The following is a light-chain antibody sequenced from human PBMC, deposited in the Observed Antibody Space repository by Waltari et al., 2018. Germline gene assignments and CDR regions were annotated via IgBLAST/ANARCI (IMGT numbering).Light chain of an antibody. Sequence: QSALTQPRSVSGSPGQSVTISCTGTSSDVGDFNSVSWYQQPPGKAPKLVIFDVTKRPSGVPDRFSGSKSGTSASLTVSGLQAEDEADYYCCSYAGIWVFGGGTKLIVL. CDR3: CSYAGIWV. CDR1: SSDVGDFNS. CDR2: DVT. V-gene: IGLV2-11*01. J-gene: IGLJ3*02.